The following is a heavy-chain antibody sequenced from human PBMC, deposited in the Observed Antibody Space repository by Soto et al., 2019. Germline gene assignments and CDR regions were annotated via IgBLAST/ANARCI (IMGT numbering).Heavy chain of an antibody. CDR2: IYTGGGT. J-gene: IGHJ4*02. V-gene: IGHV3-66*01. Sequence: EVQLVESGGGLVQPGGSLRLSCAASGLTVSTNPMSWVRQAPGKGLEWVSVIYTGGGTHYADSVKGRFTISRDNSNNTVNLQMNGLRPDYTAVYYCARDGSGHWGQGTLVTVYS. CDR1: GLTVSTNP. CDR3: ARDGSGH.